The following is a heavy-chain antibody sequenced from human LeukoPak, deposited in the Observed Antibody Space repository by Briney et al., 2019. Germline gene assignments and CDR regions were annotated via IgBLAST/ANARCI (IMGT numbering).Heavy chain of an antibody. CDR3: ARDVLGFYGMDV. D-gene: IGHD5/OR15-5a*01. V-gene: IGHV4-61*01. CDR2: IYNSGST. Sequence: SETLSLTCTVSGGSVSSGSYYWSWVRQPPGKGLEWIGYIYNSGSTNYNPSLKSRVTISVDTSKNQFSLKLSSVTAADMAVYYCARDVLGFYGMDVWGQGTTVTVSS. CDR1: GGSVSSGSYY. J-gene: IGHJ6*02.